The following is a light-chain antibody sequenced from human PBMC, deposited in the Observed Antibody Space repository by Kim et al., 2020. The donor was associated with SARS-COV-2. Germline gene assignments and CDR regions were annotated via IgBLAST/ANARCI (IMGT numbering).Light chain of an antibody. CDR1: SSDDGSYNI. CDR3: CSYSVSSTFV. J-gene: IGLJ1*01. V-gene: IGLV2-23*02. CDR2: EVS. Sequence: QSALTQPASESGPPGQSITISCTGTSSDDGSYNIVSWYQQYPGKAPKLMIYEVSKRPSGVSNRFSGSKSGNTASLTIAGLQAEDEADYYCCSYSVSSTFVFGTGTKVTVL.